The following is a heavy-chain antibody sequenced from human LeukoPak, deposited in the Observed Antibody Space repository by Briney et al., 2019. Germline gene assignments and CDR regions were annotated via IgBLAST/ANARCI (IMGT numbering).Heavy chain of an antibody. CDR2: IPGSGGAT. CDR3: ARARPWDSSRSYYFGMDV. Sequence: GGSLRLSCAASGFTFSSYAMSWVRQAPGKGLEWVSSIPGSGGATYYADSVRGRFSISRDSSKNTVYLQMNSLRDEDTAVYYCARARPWDSSRSYYFGMDVWGHGTTVTVSS. J-gene: IGHJ6*02. CDR1: GFTFSSYA. D-gene: IGHD3-22*01. V-gene: IGHV3-23*01.